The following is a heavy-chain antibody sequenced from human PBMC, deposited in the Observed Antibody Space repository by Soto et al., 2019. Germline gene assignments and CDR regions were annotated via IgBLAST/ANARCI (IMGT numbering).Heavy chain of an antibody. Sequence: GGSLRLSCAASGFTFDDYGMSWVRQAPGKGLEWVSGINWNGGSTGYADSVKGRFTISRDNAKNSLYLQMNSLRAEDTALYYCARGYCSGGSCYSRFWGMDVWGQGTTVTVSS. CDR3: ARGYCSGGSCYSRFWGMDV. CDR1: GFTFDDYG. V-gene: IGHV3-20*04. CDR2: INWNGGST. D-gene: IGHD2-15*01. J-gene: IGHJ6*02.